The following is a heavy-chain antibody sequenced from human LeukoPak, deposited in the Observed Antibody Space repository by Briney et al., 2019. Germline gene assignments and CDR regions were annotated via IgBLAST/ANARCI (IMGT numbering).Heavy chain of an antibody. J-gene: IGHJ4*02. V-gene: IGHV4-30-4*01. CDR1: GGSFSGYY. D-gene: IGHD3-22*01. CDR2: IYYSGST. CDR3: AASSGAFDY. Sequence: SETLSLTCAVYGGSFSGYYWSWIRQPPGKGLEWIGYIYYSGSTYYNPSLKSRVTISVDTSKNQFSLKLSSVTAADTAVYYCAASSGAFDYWGQGTLVTVSS.